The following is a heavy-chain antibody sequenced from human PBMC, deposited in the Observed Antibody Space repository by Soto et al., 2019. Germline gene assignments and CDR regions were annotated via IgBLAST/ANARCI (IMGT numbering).Heavy chain of an antibody. D-gene: IGHD6-6*01. V-gene: IGHV3-7*01. CDR2: INQDESEK. J-gene: IGHJ3*01. CDR3: VSSNIVGRPG. CDR1: GFSSRTFW. Sequence: QLVESGGGSVQPGGSLRLSCAASGFSSRTFWMAWVRQPPGKGLEWVANINQDESEKHYMDSVKGRFTISRDNAKSSLFLQMNSLRAEDTAVYYCVSSNIVGRPGGGQGTMVTVSS.